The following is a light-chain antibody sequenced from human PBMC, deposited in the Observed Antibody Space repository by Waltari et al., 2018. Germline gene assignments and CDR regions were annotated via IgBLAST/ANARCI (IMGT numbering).Light chain of an antibody. J-gene: IGLJ2*01. CDR1: TSNIGAGHD. V-gene: IGLV1-40*01. Sequence: QSVLTQPPSVSGTPGQRVTISCSGSTSNIGAGHDVHWYQHLPGTAHKLLIYGNNNRPSGVPDRVSGSKSGTSASLAITGLQADDEADYFCQSFDNMLSGGVVFGGGTKLAVL. CDR3: QSFDNMLSGGVV. CDR2: GNN.